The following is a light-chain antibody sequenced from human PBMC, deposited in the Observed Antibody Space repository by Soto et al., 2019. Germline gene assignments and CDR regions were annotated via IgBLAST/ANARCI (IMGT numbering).Light chain of an antibody. CDR3: QHSYSTPS. V-gene: IGKV1-39*01. CDR2: AAS. Sequence: DIQMTQSPSPLSASVGDRVTITCRASQSISTYLNWYQQKPGKAPKLLIYAASNLQSGVPSRFTGSGSGTDFTLTISSLQPEDSAAYYCQHSYSTPSFGGGAQVEI. CDR1: QSISTY. J-gene: IGKJ4*02.